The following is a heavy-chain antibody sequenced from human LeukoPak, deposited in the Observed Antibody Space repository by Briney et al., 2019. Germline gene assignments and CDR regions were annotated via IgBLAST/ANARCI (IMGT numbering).Heavy chain of an antibody. J-gene: IGHJ4*02. CDR1: GFTFSRYA. CDR3: AKDVTTGTLALDY. Sequence: GRSLRLSCAASGFTFSRYAMHWVRQAPGKGLEWEAVIWSDGSYKYYADSVKGRFTISRDNSKNTLYLQMNSLRAEDTAMYYCAKDVTTGTLALDYWGQGTLVTVSS. V-gene: IGHV3-33*06. D-gene: IGHD1-1*01. CDR2: IWSDGSYK.